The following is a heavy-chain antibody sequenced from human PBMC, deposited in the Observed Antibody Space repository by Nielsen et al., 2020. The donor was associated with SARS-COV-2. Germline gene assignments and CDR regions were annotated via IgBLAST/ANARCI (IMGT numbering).Heavy chain of an antibody. Sequence: GESLKISCAASGFSFSDFGMTWVRQAPGKGLEWVSRINTDGSRTAYADSVKGRFTISRDNARDTVYLQLNSLSADDTAVYYCVRVRDDGHYYDSGPLDYWGQGALVTVSS. CDR2: INTDGSRT. CDR3: VRVRDDGHYYDSGPLDY. V-gene: IGHV3-74*01. D-gene: IGHD3-10*01. CDR1: GFSFSDFG. J-gene: IGHJ4*02.